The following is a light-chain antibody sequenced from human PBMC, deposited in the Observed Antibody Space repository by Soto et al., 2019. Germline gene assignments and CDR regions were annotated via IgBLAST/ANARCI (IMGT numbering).Light chain of an antibody. V-gene: IGKV2-28*01. CDR3: MQAVQTPWT. Sequence: EIVMTQSPLSLPVTPGEPASISCRSSQSLLHSNGFNYLDWYLQKPGQSPKLLIYMGSNRASGVTDRFSGSGSGTDFTMKISRVEAEDVGIYYCMQAVQTPWTFGQGTKVEFK. CDR2: MGS. J-gene: IGKJ1*01. CDR1: QSLLHSNGFNY.